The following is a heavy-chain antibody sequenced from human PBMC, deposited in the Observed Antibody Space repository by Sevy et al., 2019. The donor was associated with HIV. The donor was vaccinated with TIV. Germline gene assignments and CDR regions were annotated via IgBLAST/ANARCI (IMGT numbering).Heavy chain of an antibody. CDR3: ARRSCSSTSCSFDY. J-gene: IGHJ4*02. Sequence: GGSLRLSCAASGFTFSSYSMNWVRQAPGKGLEWVSPISSSSSYIYYADSVKGRFTISRDNAKNSLYLQMNSLRADDTAVYYCARRSCSSTSCSFDYWGQGTLVTVSS. CDR2: ISSSSSYI. D-gene: IGHD2-2*01. V-gene: IGHV3-21*01. CDR1: GFTFSSYS.